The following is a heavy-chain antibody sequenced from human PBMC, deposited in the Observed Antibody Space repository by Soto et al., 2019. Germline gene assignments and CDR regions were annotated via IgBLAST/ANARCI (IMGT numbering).Heavy chain of an antibody. CDR2: IFPGDSDT. Sequence: ESLKISCTGSGYSFPNSWIAWVRQMPGKGLEWMGIIFPGDSDTRYSPSFQGQVTISADKSISTAYVQWSSLQASDTAMYYCARLGSGLDYWGQGTLVTVSS. D-gene: IGHD6-19*01. CDR1: GYSFPNSW. CDR3: ARLGSGLDY. J-gene: IGHJ4*02. V-gene: IGHV5-51*01.